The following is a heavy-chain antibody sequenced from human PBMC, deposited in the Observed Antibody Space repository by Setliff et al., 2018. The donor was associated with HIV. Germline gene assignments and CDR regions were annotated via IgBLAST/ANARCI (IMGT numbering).Heavy chain of an antibody. CDR3: TPIDY. J-gene: IGHJ4*02. CDR1: DFTFKNAW. Sequence: PGGSLRLSCATADFTFKNAWMDWVRQAPGKGLEWVGRGYTKTDGGTTDYAAPVKGRFTISRDDSKNTLYLQMNSLKAEDTAVYYCTPIDYWGQGTLVTVSS. V-gene: IGHV3-15*01. CDR2: GYTKTDGGTT.